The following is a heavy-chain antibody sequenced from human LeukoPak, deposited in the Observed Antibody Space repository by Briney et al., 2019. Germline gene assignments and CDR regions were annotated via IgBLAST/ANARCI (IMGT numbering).Heavy chain of an antibody. J-gene: IGHJ4*02. CDR3: ARDSSYCDILTGYSYYFDY. CDR1: GFTFSSYS. CDR2: ISSSSSTI. D-gene: IGHD3-9*01. V-gene: IGHV3-48*01. Sequence: GGSLRLSCAASGFTFSSYSMNWVRQAPGKGLEWVSYISSSSSTIYYADSVKGRFTISRDNAKNSLYLQMNSLRAEDTAVYYCARDSSYCDILTGYSYYFDYWGQGTLVTVSS.